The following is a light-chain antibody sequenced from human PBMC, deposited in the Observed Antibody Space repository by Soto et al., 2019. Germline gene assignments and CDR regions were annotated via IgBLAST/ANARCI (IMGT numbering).Light chain of an antibody. J-gene: IGLJ3*02. CDR1: SSNIGSNT. CDR2: SNN. Sequence: QSVLTQPPSASGTPGQRVSISCSGNSSNIGSNTVNWYHQLPGTAPTLLIKSNNQRPSGIPDRFSGSKSGTSASLAISGLQSEDEADYYCATWDDSLNVWVFGGGTKLTVL. V-gene: IGLV1-44*01. CDR3: ATWDDSLNVWV.